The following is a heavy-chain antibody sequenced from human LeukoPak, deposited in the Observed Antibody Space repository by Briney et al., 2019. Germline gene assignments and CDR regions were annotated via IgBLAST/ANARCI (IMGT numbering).Heavy chain of an antibody. J-gene: IGHJ4*02. Sequence: GGSLRLSCAASGFTFSSYEMNWVRQAPGKGLEWVSYISSSGGSIYYADSVKGRFTISRDNAKNSLYLQMNSLRAEDTAVYYCARQQPRVQLDYWGQGTLVTVSS. CDR2: ISSSGGSI. CDR1: GFTFSSYE. D-gene: IGHD1-1*01. CDR3: ARQQPRVQLDY. V-gene: IGHV3-48*03.